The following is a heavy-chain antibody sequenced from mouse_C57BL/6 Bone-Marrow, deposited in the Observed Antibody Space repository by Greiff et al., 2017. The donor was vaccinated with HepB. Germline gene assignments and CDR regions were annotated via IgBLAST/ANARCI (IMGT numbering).Heavy chain of an antibody. CDR3: ARWEDY. D-gene: IGHD4-1*01. CDR1: GYTFTSYW. V-gene: IGHV1-50*01. CDR2: IDPSDSYT. Sequence: QVQLKQPGAELVKPGASVKLSCKASGYTFTSYWMQWVKQRPGQGLEWIGEIDPSDSYTNYNQKFKGKATLTVDTSSSTAYMQLSSLTSEDSAVYYCARWEDYWGQGTSVTVSS. J-gene: IGHJ4*01.